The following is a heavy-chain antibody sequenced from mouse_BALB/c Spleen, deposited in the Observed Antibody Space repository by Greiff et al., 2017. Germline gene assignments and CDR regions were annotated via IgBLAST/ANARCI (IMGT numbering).Heavy chain of an antibody. CDR2: IYPGDGAT. CDR3: ARGIYDGSDWYFDV. J-gene: IGHJ1*01. D-gene: IGHD2-3*01. CDR1: GFTFTSYW. V-gene: IGHV1-87*01. Sequence: QVQLKESGAELARPGASVKLSCKASGFTFTSYWMQWVHQRPGQGLEWIGAIYPGDGATWYTQKFKGKTTLTADKSSSAVYMQLISLASEDSAVYYCARGIYDGSDWYFDVWGAGTTVTVSS.